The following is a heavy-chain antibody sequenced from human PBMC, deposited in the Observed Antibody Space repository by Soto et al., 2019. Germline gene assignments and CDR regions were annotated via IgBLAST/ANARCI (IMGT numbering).Heavy chain of an antibody. D-gene: IGHD6-13*01. CDR3: ARGSIVAAEYGMDV. V-gene: IGHV3-33*01. CDR1: GFRFSIYG. Sequence: PGGSLRLSCAASGFRFSIYGMHWVRQSPGKGLEWVAVIWHDGSKTYYADSVKGRLIISRDNSKNTLYVQINSLRAEDRGVYFCARGSIVAAEYGMDVWGHGTRVTVSS. J-gene: IGHJ6*02. CDR2: IWHDGSKT.